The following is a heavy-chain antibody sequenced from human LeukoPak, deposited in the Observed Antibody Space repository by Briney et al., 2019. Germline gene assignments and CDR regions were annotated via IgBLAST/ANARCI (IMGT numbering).Heavy chain of an antibody. Sequence: SETLSLTCTVSGGSVSSTIYYWGWIRQPPGKGLEWVGSIFYSGSTHYNPSLKSRVTVSIDTSKNQFSLKLSSVTAADTAVYYCARYYYDSSGYYLFDYWGQGTLVTVSS. V-gene: IGHV4-39*01. CDR3: ARYYYDSSGYYLFDY. CDR1: GGSVSSTIYY. CDR2: IFYSGST. D-gene: IGHD3-22*01. J-gene: IGHJ4*02.